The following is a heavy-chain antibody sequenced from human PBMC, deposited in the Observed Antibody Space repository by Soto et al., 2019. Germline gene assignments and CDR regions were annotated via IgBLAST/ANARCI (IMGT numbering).Heavy chain of an antibody. Sequence: GGSLRLSCAASGFTFSDFYMSWIRQAPGKGLEWISYISSGSTNIFYADSVKGRFTVSRDNAKNSVYLQTDSLRAEDTAVYYCARDRNAAGSDYWGQGTLVTVSS. CDR1: GFTFSDFY. CDR3: ARDRNAAGSDY. CDR2: ISSGSTNI. J-gene: IGHJ4*02. V-gene: IGHV3-11*01. D-gene: IGHD1-1*01.